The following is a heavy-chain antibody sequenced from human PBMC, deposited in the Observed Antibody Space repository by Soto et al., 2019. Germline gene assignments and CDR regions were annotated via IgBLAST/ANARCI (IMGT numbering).Heavy chain of an antibody. CDR2: ISWDGGST. D-gene: IGHD1-26*01. J-gene: IGHJ6*02. CDR3: AKDIEVGASNWEWDYYYGMDV. V-gene: IGHV3-43*01. CDR1: GFTFDDYT. Sequence: EVQLVESGGVVVQPGGSLRLSCAASGFTFDDYTMHWVRHAPGKGLEWVSLISWDGGSTYYADSVKGRFTISRDNSKNPLYLQMNSLRTEDTALYYCAKDIEVGASNWEWDYYYGMDVWGQGTTVTVSS.